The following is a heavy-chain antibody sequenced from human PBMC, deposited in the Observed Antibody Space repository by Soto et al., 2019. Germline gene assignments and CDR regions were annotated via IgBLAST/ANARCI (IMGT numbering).Heavy chain of an antibody. CDR2: AHHSGRT. J-gene: IGHJ4*02. Sequence: QVQLQESGPGLVKPSGTLSLTCTVSGGSMTSSNWWNWVRQSPGKGLEWIGEAHHSGRTNYNPSLKSRVTISVDKSKNHFSLKLSSVTAADTAVYYCARSEATGLDYWGQGTLVTVSP. V-gene: IGHV4-4*02. D-gene: IGHD1-26*01. CDR1: GGSMTSSNW. CDR3: ARSEATGLDY.